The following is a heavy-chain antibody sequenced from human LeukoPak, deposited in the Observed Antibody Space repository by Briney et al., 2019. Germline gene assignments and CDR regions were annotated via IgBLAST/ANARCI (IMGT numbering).Heavy chain of an antibody. Sequence: PGGSLRLSCAASGFSVSTYSMNWVRQAPGKGLEWVSAISGSGGSTYYADSVKGRFTISRDNSKNTLYLQMNSLRAEDTAVYYCAKVDCSSTSCLIFDYWGQGTLVTVSS. D-gene: IGHD2-2*01. CDR1: GFSVSTYS. V-gene: IGHV3-23*01. CDR2: ISGSGGST. CDR3: AKVDCSSTSCLIFDY. J-gene: IGHJ4*02.